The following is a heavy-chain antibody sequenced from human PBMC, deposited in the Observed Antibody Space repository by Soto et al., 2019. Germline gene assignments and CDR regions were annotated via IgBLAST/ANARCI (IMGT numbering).Heavy chain of an antibody. CDR2: ITTSSAYI. V-gene: IGHV3-21*01. CDR3: VRSGTARLLRHSWFDT. D-gene: IGHD2-21*01. Sequence: EVQLVESGGGLVKPGGSLRLSCAASGFTFNTYDMNWVLQAPGKGLEWVASITTSSAYIYYADSLKGRITISRDNGKNSLFLQMNSLRAEDTAVYYCVRSGTARLLRHSWFDTWGQGTLVTGSS. J-gene: IGHJ5*02. CDR1: GFTFNTYD.